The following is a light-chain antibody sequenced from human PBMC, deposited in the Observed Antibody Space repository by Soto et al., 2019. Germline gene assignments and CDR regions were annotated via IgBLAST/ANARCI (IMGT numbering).Light chain of an antibody. CDR1: QSISDT. CDR2: GAS. CDR3: PESANRPWP. Sequence: EIGMTQSPATLSVSPGGRATLSCRASQSISDTLAWYQQKPGQAPRLLIYGASRRVIGFPARFSGSGSGTDFTLTISSLQSEDFAVYNSPESANRPWPFGQGTKVAI. V-gene: IGKV3-15*01. J-gene: IGKJ1*01.